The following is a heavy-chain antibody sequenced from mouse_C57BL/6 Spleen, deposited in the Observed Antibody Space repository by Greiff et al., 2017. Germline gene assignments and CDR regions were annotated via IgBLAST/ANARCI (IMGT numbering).Heavy chain of an antibody. D-gene: IGHD2-4*01. CDR3: ARKGGIYYDYDGDAMDY. J-gene: IGHJ4*01. V-gene: IGHV1-53*01. Sequence: VQLQQPGTELVKPGASVKLSCKASGYTFTSYWMHWVKQRPGQGLEWIGNINPSNGGTNYNEKFKSKPTLTVDKSSSTAYMQLSSLTSEDSAVYYCARKGGIYYDYDGDAMDYWGQGTSVTVSS. CDR1: GYTFTSYW. CDR2: INPSNGGT.